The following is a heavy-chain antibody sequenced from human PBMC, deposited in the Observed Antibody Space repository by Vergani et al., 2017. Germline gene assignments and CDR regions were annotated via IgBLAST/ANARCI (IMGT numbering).Heavy chain of an antibody. J-gene: IGHJ5*02. Sequence: QAQLVQSGAEVKTSGASVKVSCKASGYTFTSYDINCVRQATGQGLEWLGWMNPNSGHTGYAQKFQGRVTMTRDTSISTAYMELTSVRSDDTAVYYCARVETTEMTTYDYRFDRWGQATLVTVSS. CDR1: GYTFTSYD. CDR3: ARVETTEMTTYDYRFDR. CDR2: MNPNSGHT. V-gene: IGHV1-8*01. D-gene: IGHD4-11*01.